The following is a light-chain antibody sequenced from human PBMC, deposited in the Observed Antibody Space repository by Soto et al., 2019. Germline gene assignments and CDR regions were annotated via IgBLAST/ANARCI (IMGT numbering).Light chain of an antibody. CDR2: TAS. V-gene: IGKV1-39*01. CDR3: QQSYSGPLT. Sequence: DIQMTQSPSSLSASVGDRVTITCRASQSISSYLNWYQQKPGKAPNLLIYTASSLESGVPSRFSGSGSGTDFTLTIASLQPEDFATYFCQQSYSGPLTFGGGTKVEIK. CDR1: QSISSY. J-gene: IGKJ4*01.